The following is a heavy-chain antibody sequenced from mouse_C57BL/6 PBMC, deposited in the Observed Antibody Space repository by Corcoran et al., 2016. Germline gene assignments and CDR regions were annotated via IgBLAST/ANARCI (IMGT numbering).Heavy chain of an antibody. CDR1: GYAFSSYW. Sequence: QVQLQQSGAELVKPGASVKISCKASGYAFSSYWMNWVKQRPGKGLEWIGQIYPGDGDTNYNGKFKGKATLTADKSSSTAYMQLSSLTSEDSAVYFCAREGGYDYDGGWFAYWGQGTLVTVSA. CDR3: AREGGYDYDGGWFAY. D-gene: IGHD2-4*01. V-gene: IGHV1-80*01. CDR2: IYPGDGDT. J-gene: IGHJ3*01.